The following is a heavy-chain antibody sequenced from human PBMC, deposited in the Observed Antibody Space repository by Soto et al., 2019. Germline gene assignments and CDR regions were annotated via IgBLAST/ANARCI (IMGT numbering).Heavy chain of an antibody. CDR2: IYYTGNT. Sequence: SETLSLTCTVSGASITSYYWSWIRQPPGKGLEWFGYIYYTGNTNYNPSLKSRVTISIDTSKRRFSLAEGSVTASDTGVFYRARRCVEYSLCHYNGEGVWRQGTTIAVSS. J-gene: IGHJ6*02. CDR1: GASITSYY. V-gene: IGHV4-59*01. CDR3: ARRCVEYSLCHYNGEGV. D-gene: IGHD2-8*02.